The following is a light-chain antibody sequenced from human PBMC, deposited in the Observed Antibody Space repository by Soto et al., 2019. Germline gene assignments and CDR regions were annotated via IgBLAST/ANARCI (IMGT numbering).Light chain of an antibody. CDR3: QQYGNAPWT. J-gene: IGKJ1*01. Sequence: EVVLTQSPGTLSLSPGERATLSCRASQSVTGSYLAWYQQKPGQPPRLLIYAASSRATGIPDRLSGSGSGTDFTITISRLEPEDLAVYYCQQYGNAPWTFGQGTKVDIK. CDR1: QSVTGSY. CDR2: AAS. V-gene: IGKV3-20*01.